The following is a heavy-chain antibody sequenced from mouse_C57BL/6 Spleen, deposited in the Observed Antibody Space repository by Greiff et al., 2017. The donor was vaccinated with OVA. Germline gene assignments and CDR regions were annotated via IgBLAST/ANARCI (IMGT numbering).Heavy chain of an antibody. J-gene: IGHJ4*01. D-gene: IGHD1-1*01. V-gene: IGHV14-4*01. CDR2: IDPENGDT. CDR3: TTSDYGSTYYYAMDY. CDR1: GFNIKDDY. Sequence: EVKLQESGAELVRPGASVKLSCTASGFNIKDDYMHWVKQRPEQGLEWIGWIDPENGDTEYASKFQGKATITADTSSNTAYLQLSSLTSEDTAVYYCTTSDYGSTYYYAMDYWGQGTSVTVSS.